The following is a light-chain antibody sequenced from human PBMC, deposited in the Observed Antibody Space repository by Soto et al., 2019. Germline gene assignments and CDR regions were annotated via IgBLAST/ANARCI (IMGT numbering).Light chain of an antibody. CDR3: SSYTSSSTYV. CDR2: EVS. J-gene: IGLJ1*01. Sequence: QSALTQPASVSGSPGQSITISCTGTSRDVGGYNYVSWYQHHPGKAPKLMIYEVSNRPSGVSNRFSGSKSGNTASLTISVLQAEDEAYYYCSSYTSSSTYVFGTGTKLTVL. V-gene: IGLV2-14*01. CDR1: SRDVGGYNY.